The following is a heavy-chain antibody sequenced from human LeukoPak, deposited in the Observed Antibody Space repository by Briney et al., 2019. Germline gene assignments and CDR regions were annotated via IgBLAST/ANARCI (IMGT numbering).Heavy chain of an antibody. CDR3: ARVQKRGVVPAASDDAFDI. V-gene: IGHV1-69*13. J-gene: IGHJ3*02. CDR1: GGTFSSYA. D-gene: IGHD2-2*01. CDR2: IIPIFGTA. Sequence: ASVKVSCKASGGTFSSYAISWVRQAPGQGLEWMGGIIPIFGTANYAQKFQGRVTITADESTSTAYMELSSLRSEDTAVYYCARVQKRGVVPAASDDAFDIWGQGTMVTVSS.